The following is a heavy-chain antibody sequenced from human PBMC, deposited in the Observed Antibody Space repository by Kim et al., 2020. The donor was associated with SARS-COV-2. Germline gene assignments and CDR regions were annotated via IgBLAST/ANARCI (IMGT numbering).Heavy chain of an antibody. CDR2: INTNTGNP. Sequence: ASVKVSCKASGYTFTSYAMNWVRQAPGQGLEWMGWINTNTGNPTYAQGFTGRFVFSLDTSVSTAYLQISSLKAEDTAVYYCARGLPTRYSSSWYRGAFDIWGQGTMVTVSS. V-gene: IGHV7-4-1*02. J-gene: IGHJ3*02. D-gene: IGHD6-13*01. CDR1: GYTFTSYA. CDR3: ARGLPTRYSSSWYRGAFDI.